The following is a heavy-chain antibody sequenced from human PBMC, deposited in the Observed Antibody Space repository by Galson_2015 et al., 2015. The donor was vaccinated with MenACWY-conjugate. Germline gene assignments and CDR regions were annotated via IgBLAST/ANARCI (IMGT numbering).Heavy chain of an antibody. CDR1: GYTFTGYY. D-gene: IGHD3-10*01. J-gene: IGHJ6*02. Sequence: SVKVSCKASGYTFTGYYMHWVRQAPGQGLEWMGWINPNSGGTNYAQKFQGWVTMTRDTSISTAYMELSRLRSDDTAVYYCARDRDYYGSGSYHYYGMDVWGQGTTVTVSS. CDR2: INPNSGGT. V-gene: IGHV1-2*04. CDR3: ARDRDYYGSGSYHYYGMDV.